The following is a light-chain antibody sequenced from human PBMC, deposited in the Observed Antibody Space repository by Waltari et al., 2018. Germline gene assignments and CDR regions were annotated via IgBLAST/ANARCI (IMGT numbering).Light chain of an antibody. CDR2: DVS. J-gene: IGLJ2*01. V-gene: IGLV2-14*03. Sequence: QSALTQPASVSGSPGKSITISCTGTSSDVGTYNYVSWDQQHPGKAPKLMIYDVSNRPSGVSDRFSVSKSGHTASLTISGLQAEDEADYYRNSYSSSSSLVLFGGGTKLTVV. CDR3: NSYSSSSSLVL. CDR1: SSDVGTYNY.